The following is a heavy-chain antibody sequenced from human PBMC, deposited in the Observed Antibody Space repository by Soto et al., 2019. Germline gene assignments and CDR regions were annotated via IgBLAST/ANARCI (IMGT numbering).Heavy chain of an antibody. CDR2: IYYSGST. D-gene: IGHD1-7*01. CDR3: ARHSLDNWNWPRFSYWFDP. Sequence: SETLSLTCTVSGGSISSSSYYWGWIRQPPGKGLEWIGSIYYSGSTYYNPSLKSRVTISVDTSKNQFSLKLSSVTAADTAVYYCARHSLDNWNWPRFSYWFDPWGQGTLVTVSS. J-gene: IGHJ5*02. CDR1: GGSISSSSYY. V-gene: IGHV4-39*01.